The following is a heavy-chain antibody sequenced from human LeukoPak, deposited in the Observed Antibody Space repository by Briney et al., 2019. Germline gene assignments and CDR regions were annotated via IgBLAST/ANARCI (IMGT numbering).Heavy chain of an antibody. V-gene: IGHV3-23*01. CDR2: ISDTGGNT. CDR3: AKRVPYSSSSIDLDL. J-gene: IGHJ5*02. CDR1: QFTPTNCA. D-gene: IGHD6-6*01. Sequence: GGSLRLSCVAPQFTPTNCAMSWVSQAPGKGLEWVSSISDTGGNTYYADPVKGRFTVSRVNSKNTLYLQMSSLRAEDTAVYYCAKRVPYSSSSIDLDLWGLGTLVTVSS.